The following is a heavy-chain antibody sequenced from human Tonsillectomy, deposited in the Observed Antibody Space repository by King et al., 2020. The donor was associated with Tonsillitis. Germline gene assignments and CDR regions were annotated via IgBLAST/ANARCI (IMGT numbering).Heavy chain of an antibody. V-gene: IGHV4-39*01. Sequence: LQLQESGPGLVKSSETLSLTCTVSGGTISSSSYYWGWIRQPPGKGLEWIGSINYSGRTYFNPSLKSRVTISVDTSKNQFSLRLSSVTAADTAVYFCARHPPSSGNYHAAWFGPWGQGTLVTVSS. CDR3: ARHPPSSGNYHAAWFGP. CDR2: INYSGRT. D-gene: IGHD1-26*01. J-gene: IGHJ5*02. CDR1: GGTISSSSYY.